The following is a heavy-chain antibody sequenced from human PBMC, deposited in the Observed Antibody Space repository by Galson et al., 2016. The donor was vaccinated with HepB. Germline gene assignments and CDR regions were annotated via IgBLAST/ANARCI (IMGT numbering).Heavy chain of an antibody. CDR1: GFNFRNYG. CDR3: AGDKSGGNEYFHY. J-gene: IGHJ1*01. Sequence: SLRLSCAASGFNFRNYGMHWVRQAPGKGLEWVAVIWYDGSHENYAVSVKGRFTISRDNSKKTLYLQMNSLRVEDTALYYCAGDKSGGNEYFHYWGQGTLVTVS. V-gene: IGHV3-33*01. D-gene: IGHD2-15*01. CDR2: IWYDGSHE.